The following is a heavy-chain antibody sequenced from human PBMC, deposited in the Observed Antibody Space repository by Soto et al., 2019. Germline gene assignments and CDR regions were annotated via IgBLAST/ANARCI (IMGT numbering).Heavy chain of an antibody. V-gene: IGHV3-9*01. CDR3: AKGALSGTLNWFDP. J-gene: IGHJ5*02. D-gene: IGHD6-13*01. Sequence: EVQLVESGGGLVQPGRSLRLSCAASGFRFADYTMHWVRQAPGKGLEWVSGLTWNSESIAYADSVKGRFTISRDNANNSLYLQMNSLRAEDTAFYFCAKGALSGTLNWFDPWGQGTLVTVSS. CDR2: LTWNSESI. CDR1: GFRFADYT.